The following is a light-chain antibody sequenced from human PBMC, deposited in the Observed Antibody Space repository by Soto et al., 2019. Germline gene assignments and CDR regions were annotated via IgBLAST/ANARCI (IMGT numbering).Light chain of an antibody. Sequence: QSVLTQPPSASGTPGQRVTISCSGSSSNIGSNYVYWYQQLPGTAPKLLIYSNNQRPSGVPDRFSVSKSGTSASLAISGLRSEDEADYYCAAWDDSLSVHVVFGGGTKLTVL. CDR1: SSNIGSNY. V-gene: IGLV1-47*02. J-gene: IGLJ2*01. CDR3: AAWDDSLSVHVV. CDR2: SNN.